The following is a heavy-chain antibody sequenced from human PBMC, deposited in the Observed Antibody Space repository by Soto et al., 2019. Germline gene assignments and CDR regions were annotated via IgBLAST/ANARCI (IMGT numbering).Heavy chain of an antibody. Sequence: EVQLVESGGDLVQPGGSLRLSCVASGLTFSDHYMDWVRQTPGKGLEWVGRSRNKANSYSTEYAASVKDRFIISRDDSKDSLYLQMNSLKTVDTAVYYCASPGGGYSYHSWGQGTLVSVSS. D-gene: IGHD5-18*01. CDR1: GLTFSDHY. J-gene: IGHJ4*02. V-gene: IGHV3-72*01. CDR2: SRNKANSYST. CDR3: ASPGGGYSYHS.